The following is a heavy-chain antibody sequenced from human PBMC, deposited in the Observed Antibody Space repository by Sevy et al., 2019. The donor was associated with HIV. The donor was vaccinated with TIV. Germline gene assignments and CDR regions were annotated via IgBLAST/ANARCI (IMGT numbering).Heavy chain of an antibody. CDR3: ARHCSGTSCSHAFDI. J-gene: IGHJ3*02. Sequence: SETLSLTCAVYGGSFSGYYWSWIRQPPGKGLEWIGEINHSGSTNYNPSLKSRVTISVATSKNQFSLKLSSVTAADTAVYYCARHCSGTSCSHAFDIWGQGTMVTVSS. D-gene: IGHD2-2*01. CDR1: GGSFSGYY. V-gene: IGHV4-34*01. CDR2: INHSGST.